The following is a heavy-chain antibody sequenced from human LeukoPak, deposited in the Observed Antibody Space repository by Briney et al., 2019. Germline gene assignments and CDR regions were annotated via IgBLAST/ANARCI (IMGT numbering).Heavy chain of an antibody. CDR1: GGSIGGYY. D-gene: IGHD3-10*01. Sequence: SETLSLTCTVSGGSIGGYYHNWVRQSPGRGLEWIGLVHYSGNTNYNPSLKSRVSISTDPSKNQFSLELTSVTAADTAVYYCVIGRGWQPDYWGQGIPVTVSS. J-gene: IGHJ4*02. CDR3: VIGRGWQPDY. CDR2: VHYSGNT. V-gene: IGHV4-59*03.